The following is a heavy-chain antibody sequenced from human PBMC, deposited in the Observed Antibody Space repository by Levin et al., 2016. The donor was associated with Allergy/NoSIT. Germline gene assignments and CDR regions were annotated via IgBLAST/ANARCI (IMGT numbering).Heavy chain of an antibody. CDR3: ARSLIGGSYYGFDY. V-gene: IGHV1-24*01. CDR1: GYTLTELS. D-gene: IGHD1-26*01. CDR2: FDPEDGET. Sequence: ASVKVSCKVSGYTLTELSMHWVRQAPGKGLEWMGGFDPEDGETIYAQKFQGRVTMTEDTSTDTAYMELSSLRSEDTAVYYCARSLIGGSYYGFDYWGQGTLVTVSS. J-gene: IGHJ4*02.